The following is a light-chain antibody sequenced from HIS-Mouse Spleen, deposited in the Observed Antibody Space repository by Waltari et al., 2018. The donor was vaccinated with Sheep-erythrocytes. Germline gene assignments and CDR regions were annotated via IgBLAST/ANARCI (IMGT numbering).Light chain of an antibody. CDR1: SSDVGGYNY. J-gene: IGLJ1*01. V-gene: IGLV2-11*01. CDR3: CSYAGSYNHV. CDR2: DVS. Sequence: QSALTQPDSVSGSPGQSVTIPCTGTSSDVGGYNYVSWYQQHPGKAPKLLIYDVSKRPSGVPDRFSGSKSGNTASLTISGLQAEDEADYYCCSYAGSYNHVFATGTKVTVL.